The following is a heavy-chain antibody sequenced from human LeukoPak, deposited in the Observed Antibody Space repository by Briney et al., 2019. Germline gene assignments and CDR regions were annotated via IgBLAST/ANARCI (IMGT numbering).Heavy chain of an antibody. J-gene: IGHJ4*02. Sequence: SVKVSCKASGYTFTGYYMHWVRQAPGQGLEWMGWINPNSGGTNYAQKFQGRVTMTRDTSISTAYMELSRLRSDDTAVYYCARSYGSGTLDGGYWGQGTLVTVSS. CDR3: ARSYGSGTLDGGY. CDR2: INPNSGGT. CDR1: GYTFTGYY. D-gene: IGHD3-10*01. V-gene: IGHV1-2*02.